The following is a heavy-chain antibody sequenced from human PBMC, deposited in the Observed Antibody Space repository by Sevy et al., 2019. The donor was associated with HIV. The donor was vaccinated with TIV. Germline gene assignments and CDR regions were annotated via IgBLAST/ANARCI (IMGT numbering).Heavy chain of an antibody. CDR1: GLTFSSDS. J-gene: IGHJ4*02. CDR3: ERDADTTSVRSFDS. CDR2: ISSSSRTI. V-gene: IGHV3-48*02. D-gene: IGHD1-1*01. Sequence: GGSLRLSCVVSGLTFSSDSMNWVRQAPGKGLEWLSYISSSSRTIYYSDSVEGRFTISRDNDKKSVFLQINNLRDEDLDTYYCERDADTTSVRSFDSWGQGTLVTVSS.